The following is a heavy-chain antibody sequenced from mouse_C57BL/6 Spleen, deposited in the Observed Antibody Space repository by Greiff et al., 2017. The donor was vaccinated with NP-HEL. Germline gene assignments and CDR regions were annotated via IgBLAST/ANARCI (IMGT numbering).Heavy chain of an antibody. CDR3: AREEDGNPFAY. D-gene: IGHD2-1*01. J-gene: IGHJ3*01. Sequence: QVQLKESGAELVRPGASVKLSCKASGYTFTDYYINWVKQRPGQGLEWIARIYPGSGNTYYNEKFKGKATLTAEKSSSTAYMQLSSLTSEDSAVYFCAREEDGNPFAYWGQGTLVTVSA. CDR2: IYPGSGNT. V-gene: IGHV1-76*01. CDR1: GYTFTDYY.